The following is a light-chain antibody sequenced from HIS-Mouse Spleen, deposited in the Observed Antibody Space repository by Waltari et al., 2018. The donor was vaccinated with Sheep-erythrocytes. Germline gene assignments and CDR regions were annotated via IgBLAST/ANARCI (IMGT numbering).Light chain of an antibody. J-gene: IGKJ2*01. CDR1: QGIINV. CDR2: AAS. V-gene: IGKV1-6*01. CDR3: LQDYNYPYT. Sequence: AVQMTQSPSSLSASVGDRVIITCRARQGIINVLGWYQQKPGKAPKLLIHAASSLQSGVPSRFSGSGSGTDFTLTISSLHPEDFATYYCLQDYNYPYTFGQGTKL.